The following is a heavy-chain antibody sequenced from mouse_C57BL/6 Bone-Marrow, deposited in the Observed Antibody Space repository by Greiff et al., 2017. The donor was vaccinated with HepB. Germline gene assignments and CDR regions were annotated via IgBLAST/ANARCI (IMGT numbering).Heavy chain of an antibody. Sequence: QSGAELVRPGASVKMSCKASGYTFTSYNMHWVKQTPRQGLEWIGAIYPGNGDTSYNQKFKGKATLTVDKSSSTAYMQLSSLTSEDSAVYFCARSRILITTVVYWYFDVWGTGTTVTVSS. CDR2: IYPGNGDT. CDR1: GYTFTSYN. D-gene: IGHD1-1*01. CDR3: ARSRILITTVVYWYFDV. J-gene: IGHJ1*03. V-gene: IGHV1-12*01.